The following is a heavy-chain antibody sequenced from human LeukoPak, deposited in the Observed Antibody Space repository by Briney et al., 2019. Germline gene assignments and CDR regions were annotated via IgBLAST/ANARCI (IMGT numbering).Heavy chain of an antibody. D-gene: IGHD3-10*01. J-gene: IGHJ4*02. CDR3: ARSMYDGSGSYYPFDY. CDR1: GFTFSRYG. Sequence: GRSLRLSCAASGFTFSRYGMHWVRQAPGKGLEWVAVIWYDGSDQYYADSVKGRFTISRDSSKNTLYLQMNSLRAEDTAVYYCARSMYDGSGSYYPFDYWGQGALVTVSS. V-gene: IGHV3-33*01. CDR2: IWYDGSDQ.